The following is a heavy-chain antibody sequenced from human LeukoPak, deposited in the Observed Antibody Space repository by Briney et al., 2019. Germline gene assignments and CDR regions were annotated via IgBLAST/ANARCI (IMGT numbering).Heavy chain of an antibody. V-gene: IGHV3-33*01. D-gene: IGHD6-19*01. J-gene: IGHJ4*02. Sequence: PGGSLRLSCAASGFTFSSYGMHWVRQAPGKGLEWVSVIWYDGSNKYYADSVKGRFTISRDNSKNTLYLQMNRLRAEDTAVYYYARDLEPEYSSGWYCDYWGQGTLVTVSS. CDR1: GFTFSSYG. CDR3: ARDLEPEYSSGWYCDY. CDR2: IWYDGSNK.